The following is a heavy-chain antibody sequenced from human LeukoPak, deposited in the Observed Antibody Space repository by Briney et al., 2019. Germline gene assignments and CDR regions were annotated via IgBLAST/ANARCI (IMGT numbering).Heavy chain of an antibody. CDR3: TINLPRGYFDWLFHYYGMDV. CDR1: GFTFSNSW. D-gene: IGHD3-9*01. V-gene: IGHV3-15*01. J-gene: IGHJ6*02. Sequence: PGGSLRLSCAASGFTFSNSWMSWVRQAPGKGLEWVGRIKSKTDGGTTDYAAPVKGRFTISRDDSKDTLYLQMNSLKTEDTAVYYCTINLPRGYFDWLFHYYGMDVWGRGTTVTVSS. CDR2: IKSKTDGGTT.